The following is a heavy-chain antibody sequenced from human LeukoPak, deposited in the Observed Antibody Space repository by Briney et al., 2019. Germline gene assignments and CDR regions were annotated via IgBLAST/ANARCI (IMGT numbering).Heavy chain of an antibody. CDR2: ISSSSSYI. J-gene: IGHJ6*02. V-gene: IGHV3-21*01. Sequence: PGGSLRLSCAASGFTFSSYSMNWVRQAPGKGLEWVLSISSSSSYIYYADSVKGRFTISRDNAKNSLYLQMNSLRAEDTAVYYCASLDGSGSYSGNYYYGMDVWGQGTTVTVSS. CDR3: ASLDGSGSYSGNYYYGMDV. D-gene: IGHD3-10*01. CDR1: GFTFSSYS.